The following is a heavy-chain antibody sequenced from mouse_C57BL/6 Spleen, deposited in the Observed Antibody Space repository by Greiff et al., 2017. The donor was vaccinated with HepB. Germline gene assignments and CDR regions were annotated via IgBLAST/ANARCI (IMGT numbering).Heavy chain of an antibody. CDR1: GYTFTSYW. J-gene: IGHJ2*01. D-gene: IGHD3-2*02. CDR2: IDPSDSYT. CDR3: ARGGAAQATGYFDY. V-gene: IGHV1-69*01. Sequence: QVQLKQPGAELVMPGASVKLSCKASGYTFTSYWMHWVKQRPGQGLEWIGEIDPSDSYTNYNQKFKGKSTLTVDKSSSTAYMQLSSLTSEDSAVYYCARGGAAQATGYFDYWGQGTTLTVSS.